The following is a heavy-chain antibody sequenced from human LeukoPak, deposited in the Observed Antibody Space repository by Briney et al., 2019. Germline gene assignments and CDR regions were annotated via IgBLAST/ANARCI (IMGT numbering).Heavy chain of an antibody. V-gene: IGHV3-30*03. CDR2: ISYDGSNK. CDR3: ARGGGRGYYDSSGYGLH. Sequence: PGTSLRLSCAASGFTFSSYGMHWVRQAPGKGLEWVAVISYDGSNKYYADSVKGRFTISRDNSKNTLYLQMNSLRAEDTAVYYCARGGGRGYYDSSGYGLHWGQGTLVTVSS. J-gene: IGHJ4*02. D-gene: IGHD3-22*01. CDR1: GFTFSSYG.